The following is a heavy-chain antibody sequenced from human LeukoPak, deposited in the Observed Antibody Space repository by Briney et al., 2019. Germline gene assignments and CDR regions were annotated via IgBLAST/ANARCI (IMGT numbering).Heavy chain of an antibody. CDR3: ARDQRYLSSSWTRPRGMDV. J-gene: IGHJ6*02. CDR2: INPSGGST. D-gene: IGHD6-13*01. CDR1: GYTFTSYY. V-gene: IGHV1-46*01. Sequence: SVKVSCKASGYTFTSYYMHWVRQAPGQGLEWMGIINPSGGSTSYAQKFQGRVTMTRDTSTSTVYMELSSLRSEDTAVYYCARDQRYLSSSWTRPRGMDVWGQGTTVTVSS.